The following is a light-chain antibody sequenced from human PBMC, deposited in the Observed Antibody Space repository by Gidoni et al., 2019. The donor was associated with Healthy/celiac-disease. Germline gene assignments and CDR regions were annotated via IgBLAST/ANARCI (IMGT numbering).Light chain of an antibody. Sequence: DIQMTQSPSTLSASVGDRATITCRASQSISSWLAWYPQKPGKAPKLLIYKASSLESGVPSRFSGSGAGTEFTRTISSLQPDDFATYYCQQYNSYPWTFGQGTKVEIK. CDR1: QSISSW. CDR3: QQYNSYPWT. V-gene: IGKV1-5*03. CDR2: KAS. J-gene: IGKJ1*01.